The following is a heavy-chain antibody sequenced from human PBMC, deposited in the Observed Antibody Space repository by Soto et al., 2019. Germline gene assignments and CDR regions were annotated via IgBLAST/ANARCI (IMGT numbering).Heavy chain of an antibody. D-gene: IGHD5-18*01. Sequence: VGSLRLSCAASGFTFSSYAMHWVRQAPGKGLEWVAVISYDGSDKYYADSVKGRFTISRDNSKNTLYLQMNSLRAEDTAVYYCARERGYSYGYDAFDIWGQGTMVTVSS. CDR1: GFTFSSYA. CDR2: ISYDGSDK. CDR3: ARERGYSYGYDAFDI. J-gene: IGHJ3*02. V-gene: IGHV3-30-3*01.